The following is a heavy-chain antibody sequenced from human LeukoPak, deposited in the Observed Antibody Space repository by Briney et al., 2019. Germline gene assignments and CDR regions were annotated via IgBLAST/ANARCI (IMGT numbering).Heavy chain of an antibody. D-gene: IGHD6-6*01. CDR1: GVSISSGGYY. Sequence: KPSQTLSLTCTVSGVSISSGGYYWSWIRQHPGKGLEWIGYIYYSGSTYYNPSLKSRVTISVDTSKNQFSLKPSSVTAADTAVYYCARESSIAARNWFDPWGQGTLVTVSS. J-gene: IGHJ5*02. V-gene: IGHV4-31*03. CDR2: IYYSGST. CDR3: ARESSIAARNWFDP.